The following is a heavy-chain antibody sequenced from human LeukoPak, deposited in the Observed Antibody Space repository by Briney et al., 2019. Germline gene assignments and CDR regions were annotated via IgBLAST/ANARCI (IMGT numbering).Heavy chain of an antibody. CDR2: ISGSGGST. V-gene: IGHV3-23*01. CDR1: GFTFSSYA. J-gene: IGHJ4*02. Sequence: GGSLRLSCRASGFTFSSYAMSWVPQAPGKGLEGVSAISGSGGSTYYADSVKGRFTISRDNSKNTLYLQMNSLRAEDTAVYYCAKDHASMVRGVIMSLWDYWGQGTLVTVSS. D-gene: IGHD3-10*01. CDR3: AKDHASMVRGVIMSLWDY.